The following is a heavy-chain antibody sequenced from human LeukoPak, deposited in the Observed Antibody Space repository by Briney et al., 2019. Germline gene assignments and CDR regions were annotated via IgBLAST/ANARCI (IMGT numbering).Heavy chain of an antibody. V-gene: IGHV3-66*01. CDR1: GFTVSSNY. Sequence: PGGSLRLSCAASGFTVSSNYMSWVRQAPGKGLEWVSVIYSGGSTYYADSVKGRFTISRDNSKNTLYLQMNSLRAEDTAVYYCAREPLSSSWYELDYWGQGTLVTVSS. J-gene: IGHJ4*02. CDR3: AREPLSSSWYELDY. D-gene: IGHD6-13*01. CDR2: IYSGGST.